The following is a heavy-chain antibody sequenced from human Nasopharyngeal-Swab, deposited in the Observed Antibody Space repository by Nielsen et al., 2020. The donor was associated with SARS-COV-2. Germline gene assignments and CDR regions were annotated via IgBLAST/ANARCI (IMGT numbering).Heavy chain of an antibody. J-gene: IGHJ6*03. CDR2: IYYSGST. V-gene: IGHV4-59*08. CDR3: ARLRSSSFYYYYMDV. Sequence: SETLSLTCTVSGGSISSYYWSWIRQPPGKGLEWIGYIYYSGSTNYNPSLKSRVTISVDTSKNQFSLKLSSVTAADTAVYYCARLRSSSFYYYYMDVWGKGTTVTVSS. CDR1: GGSISSYY. D-gene: IGHD6-6*01.